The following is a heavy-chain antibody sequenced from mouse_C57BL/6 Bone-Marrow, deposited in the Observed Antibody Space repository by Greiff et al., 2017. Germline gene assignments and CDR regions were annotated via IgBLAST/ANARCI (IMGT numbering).Heavy chain of an antibody. Sequence: EVHLVESGAELVRPGASVKLSCTASGFNIKDDYMHWVKQRPEQGLEWIGWIDPENGDTEYASKFQGKATITADTSSNTAYLQLSSLTSEDTAVYYCTTWGGGFAYWGQGTLVTVSA. CDR2: IDPENGDT. CDR3: TTWGGGFAY. J-gene: IGHJ3*01. D-gene: IGHD1-1*02. CDR1: GFNIKDDY. V-gene: IGHV14-4*01.